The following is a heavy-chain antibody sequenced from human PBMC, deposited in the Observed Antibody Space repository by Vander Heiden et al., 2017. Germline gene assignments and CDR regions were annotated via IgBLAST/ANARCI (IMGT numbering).Heavy chain of an antibody. Sequence: EVQLVESGGGLVQPGRSLRLSCAASGFTFSSYSMNWVRQAPGKGLEWVSYISSSSSTIYYADSVKGRFTISRDNAKNSLYLQMNSLRDEDTAVYYCAREGAYYYDSSGYYSFDYWGQGTLVTVSS. CDR1: GFTFSSYS. CDR3: AREGAYYYDSSGYYSFDY. CDR2: ISSSSSTI. D-gene: IGHD3-22*01. V-gene: IGHV3-48*02. J-gene: IGHJ4*02.